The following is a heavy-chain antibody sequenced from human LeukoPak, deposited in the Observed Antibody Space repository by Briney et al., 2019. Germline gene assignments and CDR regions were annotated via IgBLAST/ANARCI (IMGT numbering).Heavy chain of an antibody. D-gene: IGHD3-9*01. CDR3: ARSTSSEYDIYHFDY. V-gene: IGHV3-33*01. CDR2: IWYDGNNK. J-gene: IGHJ4*02. Sequence: TGRSLRLSCAASGFTFSSYGMHWVRQAPGKGLEWVAVIWYDGNNKYYADSVKGCFTISRDNSKNTLYLQMNSLRAEDTAVYYCARSTSSEYDIYHFDYWGQGTLVTVSS. CDR1: GFTFSSYG.